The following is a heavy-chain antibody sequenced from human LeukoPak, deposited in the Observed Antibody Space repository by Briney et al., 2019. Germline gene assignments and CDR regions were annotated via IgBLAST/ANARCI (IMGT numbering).Heavy chain of an antibody. CDR3: AKGTAADYYGMDV. CDR1: GFTFSSYA. CDR2: ISGSGGST. Sequence: GRSLRLSCAASGFTFSSYAMSWVRQAPGKGLEWVSAISGSGGSTYYADSVKGRFTISRDNSKNTLYLQMNSLRAEDTAVYYCAKGTAADYYGMDVWGQGTTVTVSS. V-gene: IGHV3-23*01. D-gene: IGHD6-13*01. J-gene: IGHJ6*02.